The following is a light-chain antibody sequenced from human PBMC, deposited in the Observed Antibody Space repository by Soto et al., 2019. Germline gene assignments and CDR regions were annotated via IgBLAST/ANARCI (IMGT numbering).Light chain of an antibody. CDR2: GAS. CDR3: QHYGNSPPMYT. J-gene: IGKJ2*01. V-gene: IGKV3-20*01. Sequence: EIVLTQSPGSLSLSPGGRATLSCRASQSVSNDYLAWYQQKPGQAPRLLIYGASNRATGIPDRFSGSGSGKEFPLTVSRLEPEDFAVYYCQHYGNSPPMYTFGQGTKLEIK. CDR1: QSVSNDY.